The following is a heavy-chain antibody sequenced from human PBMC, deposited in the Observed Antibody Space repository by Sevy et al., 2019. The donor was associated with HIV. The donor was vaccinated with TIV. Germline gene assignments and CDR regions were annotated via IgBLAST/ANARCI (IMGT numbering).Heavy chain of an antibody. CDR3: ARDGGYSIKWYPLY. D-gene: IGHD6-13*01. J-gene: IGHJ4*01. Sequence: GGSLSLSCEASGFASGSNALPWVRQAPGKGREWVAVISYGGTGTFYAASVEGRFTISRDNSKSMLSLQINSLRPEDTAVYYCARDGGYSIKWYPLYWGHGTLVTVSS. CDR1: GFASGSNA. CDR2: ISYGGTGT. V-gene: IGHV3-30-3*01.